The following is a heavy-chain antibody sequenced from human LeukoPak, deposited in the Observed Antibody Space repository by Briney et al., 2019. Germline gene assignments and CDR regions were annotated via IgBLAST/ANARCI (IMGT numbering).Heavy chain of an antibody. D-gene: IGHD6-6*01. J-gene: IGHJ6*02. Sequence: GGSLRLSCAASGFTFSSYSMNWVRQAPGKGLEWVSSISSSSSYIYHADSVKGRFTISRDNAKNSLYLQMNSLRAEDSAVYYCARSIAARPHYYHGMDVWGQGTTVTVSS. CDR2: ISSSSSYI. CDR1: GFTFSSYS. V-gene: IGHV3-21*01. CDR3: ARSIAARPHYYHGMDV.